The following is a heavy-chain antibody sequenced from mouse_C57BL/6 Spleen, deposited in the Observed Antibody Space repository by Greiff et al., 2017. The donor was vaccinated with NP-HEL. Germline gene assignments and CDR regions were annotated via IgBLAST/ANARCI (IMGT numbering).Heavy chain of an antibody. CDR2: IRSKSSNYAT. CDR3: VRDYGSSAGAWFAY. V-gene: IGHV10-3*01. CDR1: GFTFNTYA. J-gene: IGHJ3*01. D-gene: IGHD1-1*01. Sequence: EVQLVESGGGLVQPKGSLKLSCAASGFTFNTYAMHWVRQAPGKGLEWVARIRSKSSNYATYYADSVKDRFTISRDDSQSMLYLQMNNLKTEDTAMYYCVRDYGSSAGAWFAYWGQGTLVTVSA.